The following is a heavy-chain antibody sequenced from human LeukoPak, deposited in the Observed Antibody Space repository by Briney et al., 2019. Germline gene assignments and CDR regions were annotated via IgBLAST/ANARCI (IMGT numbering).Heavy chain of an antibody. CDR3: ARDVGGYQGGYFDY. Sequence: PGGSLRLSCAASGFTFSDYYMTWIRQAPGKGLEWVSFITPSSTAVYYVDSVKGRFTISRDNAKNSLFLHMNRLRAEDTAVYYCARDVGGYQGGYFDYWGQGTLVTVSS. D-gene: IGHD3-22*01. J-gene: IGHJ4*02. CDR2: ITPSSTAV. CDR1: GFTFSDYY. V-gene: IGHV3-11*01.